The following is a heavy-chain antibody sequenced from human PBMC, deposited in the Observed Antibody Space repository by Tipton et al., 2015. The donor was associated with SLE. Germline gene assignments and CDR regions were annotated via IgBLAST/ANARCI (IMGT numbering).Heavy chain of an antibody. Sequence: SLRLSCAASGFTFSSYWMHWVRQAPGKGLVWVSRINSDGSNTNFADAVKGRFTISRDNAKNTMYLQMNSLRADDTAVYYCARDEHGARGRHFWGQGTLVTVSS. J-gene: IGHJ4*02. D-gene: IGHD1/OR15-1a*01. CDR3: ARDEHGARGRHF. V-gene: IGHV3-74*01. CDR1: GFTFSSYW. CDR2: INSDGSNT.